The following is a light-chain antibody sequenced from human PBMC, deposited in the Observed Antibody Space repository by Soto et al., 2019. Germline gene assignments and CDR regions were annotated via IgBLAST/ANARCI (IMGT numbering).Light chain of an antibody. CDR2: EVS. Sequence: QSVLTQPASVSGSPGQSVTISCTGTSSDVGGYNYVSWYQQYPGKVPKLMIYEVSNRPSGVSNRFSGSKSGNTASLTISGLQAEDEADYYCSSYTSSSTPVFGGGTKLTVL. CDR1: SSDVGGYNY. V-gene: IGLV2-14*01. J-gene: IGLJ2*01. CDR3: SSYTSSSTPV.